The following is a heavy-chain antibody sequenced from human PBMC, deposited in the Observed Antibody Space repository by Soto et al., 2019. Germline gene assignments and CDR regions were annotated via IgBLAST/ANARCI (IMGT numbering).Heavy chain of an antibody. CDR3: ARGIWTMTRGAYYFDN. Sequence: ASVKVSCKASGYTFTNYYMQWVRQAPGQRLEWMGWINAGNGHTKYSQNFQGRVTITRDTSASTAYMELSSLISEDAAVYYCARGIWTMTRGAYYFDNWGQGTLVTVSS. V-gene: IGHV1-3*01. D-gene: IGHD3-10*01. CDR2: INAGNGHT. CDR1: GYTFTNYY. J-gene: IGHJ4*02.